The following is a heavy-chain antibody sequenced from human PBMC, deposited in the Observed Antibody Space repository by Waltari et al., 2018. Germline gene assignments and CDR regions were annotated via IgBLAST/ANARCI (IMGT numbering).Heavy chain of an antibody. CDR1: GYTFTGHY. D-gene: IGHD5-18*01. V-gene: IGHV1-2*06. CDR2: INPNSGGT. J-gene: IGHJ4*02. CDR3: ARVPQLVTAFDS. Sequence: QVQLVQSGADVKKPGASVKGSCTASGYTFTGHYMHWVRQAPGQGLEWMGRINPNSGGTNYAQKFQGRVTMTRDTSITTAYMELSSLRSDDTAVYYCARVPQLVTAFDSWGQGTLVTVSS.